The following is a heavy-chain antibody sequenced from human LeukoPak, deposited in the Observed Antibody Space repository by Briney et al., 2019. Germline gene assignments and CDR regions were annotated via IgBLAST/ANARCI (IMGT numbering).Heavy chain of an antibody. Sequence: PGGSLRLSCAASGFTFSSHWMSWVRQAPGKGLEWVAVIWYDGSNKYYADSVKGRFTISRDNSKNTLYLQMNSLRAEDTAVYYCAREEQQLLLDYWGQGTLVTVSS. J-gene: IGHJ4*02. CDR2: IWYDGSNK. V-gene: IGHV3-33*08. CDR1: GFTFSSHW. CDR3: AREEQQLLLDY. D-gene: IGHD6-13*01.